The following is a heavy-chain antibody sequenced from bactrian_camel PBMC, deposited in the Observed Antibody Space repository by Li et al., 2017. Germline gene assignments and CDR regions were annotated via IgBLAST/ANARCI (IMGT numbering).Heavy chain of an antibody. CDR3: ATVAGSFADDYARARAYVY. CDR1: GFTFSSYY. CDR2: IYSDGSNT. J-gene: IGHJ4*01. Sequence: HVQLVESGGGLVQPGGSLRLSCAASGFTFSSYYMSWVRQAPGKGLEWVSSIYSDGSNTYYADSVKGRFTISRDNAKNTVYLQMHSLKSEDTALYYCATVAGSFADDYARARAYVYWGQGTQVTVS. V-gene: IGHV3-2*01. D-gene: IGHD4*01.